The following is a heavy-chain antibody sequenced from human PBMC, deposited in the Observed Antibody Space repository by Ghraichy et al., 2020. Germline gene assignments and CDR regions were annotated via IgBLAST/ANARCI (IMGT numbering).Heavy chain of an antibody. Sequence: GGSLRLSCAGSGFTFSSYAMTRVRQAPGKGLEWVSAISGSGVSAYYADSVKGRFTISRDNSKNTLYLQMNSLRAEDTAVYYCAKAMDPMGYGMDVWGQGTTVTVSS. J-gene: IGHJ6*02. V-gene: IGHV3-23*01. CDR1: GFTFSSYA. CDR2: ISGSGVSA. D-gene: IGHD3-10*01. CDR3: AKAMDPMGYGMDV.